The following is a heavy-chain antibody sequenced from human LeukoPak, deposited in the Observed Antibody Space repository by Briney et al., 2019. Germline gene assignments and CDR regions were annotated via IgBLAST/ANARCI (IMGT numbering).Heavy chain of an antibody. J-gene: IGHJ4*02. CDR1: GFPFSSFS. CDR3: AKPPNRGFDYFDD. V-gene: IGHV3-21*04. D-gene: IGHD3-10*01. CDR2: ISSSSTYI. Sequence: GGPLRLPCAASGFPFSSFSMNGSRQAPGKGPEWFSSISSSSTYIYYADSVKGRFTISRDNAKNSLYLQMNTLRAEDTDVYYCAKPPNRGFDYFDDWGQGTLVTVSS.